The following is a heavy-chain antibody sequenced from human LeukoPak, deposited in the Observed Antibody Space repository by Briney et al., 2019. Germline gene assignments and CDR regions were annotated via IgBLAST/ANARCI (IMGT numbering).Heavy chain of an antibody. CDR1: GGTFSSYA. CDR3: ARDRQAGATFDFEY. Sequence: ESSVKVSCKASGGTFSSYAISWVRQAPGQGLEWMGGIIPISGTTNYAQKFQGRVPITADKSTSTAYMELSSLRSEDTAVYYCARDRQAGATFDFEYWGQGTLVTVSS. CDR2: IIPISGTT. V-gene: IGHV1-69*06. D-gene: IGHD1-26*01. J-gene: IGHJ4*02.